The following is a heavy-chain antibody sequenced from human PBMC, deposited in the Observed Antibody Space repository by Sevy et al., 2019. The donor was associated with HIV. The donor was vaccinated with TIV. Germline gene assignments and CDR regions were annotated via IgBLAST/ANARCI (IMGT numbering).Heavy chain of an antibody. J-gene: IGHJ4*02. D-gene: IGHD3-16*02. CDR1: GGSISSSSYY. CDR3: AGRLRLGELSSTSKGDY. CDR2: IYYSGST. V-gene: IGHV4-39*01. Sequence: SETLSLTCTVSGGSISSSSYYWGWIRQPPGKGLEWIGSIYYSGSTYYNPSLKIRVTISVDTSKNQFSLKLSSVTAADTAVYYCAGRLRLGELSSTSKGDYWGQGTLVTVSS.